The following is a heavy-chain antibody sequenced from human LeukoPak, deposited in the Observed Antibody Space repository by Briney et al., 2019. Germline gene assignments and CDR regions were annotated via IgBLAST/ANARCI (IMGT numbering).Heavy chain of an antibody. V-gene: IGHV4-59*01. J-gene: IGHJ4*02. D-gene: IGHD4-23*01. CDR1: GGSISSYY. Sequence: SETLSLTCTVSGGSISSYYWSWIRQPPGKGLEWIGYIYYSGSTNYNPSLKSRVTISVDTSKNQFSLKLSSVTAADTAVYYCASLGQDYGGVDYWGQGTLVTVSS. CDR2: IYYSGST. CDR3: ASLGQDYGGVDY.